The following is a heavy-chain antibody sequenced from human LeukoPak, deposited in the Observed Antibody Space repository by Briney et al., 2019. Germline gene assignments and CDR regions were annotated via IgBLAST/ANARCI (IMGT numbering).Heavy chain of an antibody. Sequence: GASVKVSCKASGYTFTGYYIHWVRQAPGQGLEWMGWINHNSGGTNYAQKFQGRVTMTRDTSISTAYTELSRLRSDDTAVYYCARVFQKQLSDYWGQGSLVTVSS. V-gene: IGHV1-2*02. CDR3: ARVFQKQLSDY. CDR2: INHNSGGT. D-gene: IGHD6-13*01. CDR1: GYTFTGYY. J-gene: IGHJ4*02.